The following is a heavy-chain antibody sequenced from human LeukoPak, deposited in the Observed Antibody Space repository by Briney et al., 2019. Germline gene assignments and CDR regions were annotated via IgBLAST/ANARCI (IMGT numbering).Heavy chain of an antibody. D-gene: IGHD6-13*01. CDR1: GYTFTSYD. CDR3: ARAPAAGTAFFAY. CDR2: MKPNSGNT. J-gene: IGHJ4*02. Sequence: ASVKVSCKASGYTFTSYDINWVRQATGQGLEWRGWMKPNSGNTGYAQKFQGRVTITRNTSISTAYMELSSLRSEDTAVYYCARAPAAGTAFFAYWGQGTLVTVSS. V-gene: IGHV1-8*01.